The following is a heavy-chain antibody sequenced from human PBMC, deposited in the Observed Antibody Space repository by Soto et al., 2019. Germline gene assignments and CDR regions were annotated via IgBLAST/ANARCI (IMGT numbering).Heavy chain of an antibody. CDR1: GESFSGYI. J-gene: IGHJ4*02. CDR2: INHSGSA. Sequence: QVQLQQSGAGLLKPSETLSLTCAVSGESFSGYIWTWIRQTPGKGLQWIGQINHSGSASYNPSLRSPVTTSLHTPTSQFSLALSSVTAADTAVYYCARGLISGGPHSGGWSSFASWGQGTQVTVSS. CDR3: ARGLISGGPHSGGWSSFAS. V-gene: IGHV4-34*01. D-gene: IGHD5-12*01.